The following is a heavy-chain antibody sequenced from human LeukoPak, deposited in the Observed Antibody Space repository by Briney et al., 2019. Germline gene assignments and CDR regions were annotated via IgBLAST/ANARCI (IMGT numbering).Heavy chain of an antibody. V-gene: IGHV4-59*01. CDR2: VYYSGST. D-gene: IGHD1-26*01. CDR1: GGSISSDY. J-gene: IGHJ4*02. Sequence: SETLSLTCTVSGGSISSDYWSWIRQPPGKGLEWIGYVYYSGSTNYNPSLKSRVTISVDTAKNQFSLKLRSVTAADTAVYYLGRGVGAPPQWGQGTLVTVSS. CDR3: GRGVGAPPQ.